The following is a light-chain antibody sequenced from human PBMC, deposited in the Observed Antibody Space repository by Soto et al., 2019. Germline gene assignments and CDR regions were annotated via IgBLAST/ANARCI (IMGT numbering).Light chain of an antibody. V-gene: IGKV3-15*01. CDR2: GAS. CDR1: QFITSAY. CDR3: QQINTWPPMYT. Sequence: LTQSPGTLSLSPGDTATLSCRASQFITSAYLAWYQQKPGQAPRLLIYGASTRATGIPARFSGSGSGTEFTLTISSLQSEDSAVYYCQQINTWPPMYTFGQGTTVEIK. J-gene: IGKJ2*01.